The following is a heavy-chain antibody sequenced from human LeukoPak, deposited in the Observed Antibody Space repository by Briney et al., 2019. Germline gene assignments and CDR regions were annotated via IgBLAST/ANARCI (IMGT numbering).Heavy chain of an antibody. V-gene: IGHV1-69*06. J-gene: IGHJ6*04. CDR1: GGTFSSYA. CDR2: IIPIFGTA. CDR3: TRVGYSSGWGKYYNYYGMDV. D-gene: IGHD6-19*01. Sequence: ASVKVSCKASGGTFSSYAISWVRQAPGQGLEWMGGIIPIFGTANYAQKFQGRVTITADKSTSTAYMELSSLRSEDTAVYYCTRVGYSSGWGKYYNYYGMDVWGKGTTVTVSS.